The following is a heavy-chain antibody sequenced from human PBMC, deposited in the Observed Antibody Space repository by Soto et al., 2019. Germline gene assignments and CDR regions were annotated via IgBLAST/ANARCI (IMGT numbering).Heavy chain of an antibody. Sequence: GGSLRLSCAASGFIFSDHYMDWVRQAPGKGLEWVGRSRNKVNSYTTEYAASVKGRFTISRDDSKKSLFLQMNSLKTEDTAVYYCTRVFGSSWYQAFFDYWGHGTLVTVSS. J-gene: IGHJ4*01. CDR3: TRVFGSSWYQAFFDY. V-gene: IGHV3-72*01. CDR1: GFIFSDHY. D-gene: IGHD6-13*01. CDR2: SRNKVNSYTT.